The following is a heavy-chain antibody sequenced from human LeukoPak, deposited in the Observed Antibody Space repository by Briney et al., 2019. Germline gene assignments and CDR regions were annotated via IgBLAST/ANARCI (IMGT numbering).Heavy chain of an antibody. D-gene: IGHD3-3*01. CDR2: IYTSGST. CDR1: GGSISSGSYY. CDR3: ARDMGEDYDFWSGRIDY. V-gene: IGHV4-61*02. J-gene: IGHJ4*02. Sequence: PSQTLSLTCTVSGGSISSGSYYWSWIRQPAGTGLEWIGRIYTSGSTNYNPSLKSRVTMSVDTSKNQFSLKLSSVTAADTAVYYCARDMGEDYDFWSGRIDYWGQGTLVTVSS.